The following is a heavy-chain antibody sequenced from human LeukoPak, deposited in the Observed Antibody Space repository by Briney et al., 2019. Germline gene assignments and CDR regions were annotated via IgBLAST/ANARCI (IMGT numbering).Heavy chain of an antibody. V-gene: IGHV3-7*01. J-gene: IGHJ6*02. CDR2: INQNGSAT. D-gene: IGHD2-8*02. CDR1: GFTFSIYW. Sequence: GGSLRLSCAASGFTFSIYWMSWVRRAPGKGLEWVANINQNGSATYYVDSVKGRFTISRDNAKNTLFLQMNSLRAEDTAVFYCVRAGGPHTVDVWGQGTTVTVSS. CDR3: VRAGGPHTVDV.